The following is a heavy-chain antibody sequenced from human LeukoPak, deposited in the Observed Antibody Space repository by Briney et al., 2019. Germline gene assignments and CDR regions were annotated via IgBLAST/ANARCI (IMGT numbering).Heavy chain of an antibody. CDR3: ARDYYDFWSGYYTGPLNWFDP. CDR2: VIPIFGTA. CDR1: GGTFSSYA. Sequence: SVKVSCKASGGTFSSYAISWVRQAPGQGLEWMGGVIPIFGTANYAQKFQGRVTITADESTSTAYMELSSLRSEDTAVYYCARDYYDFWSGYYTGPLNWFDPWGQGTLVTVSS. D-gene: IGHD3-3*01. V-gene: IGHV1-69*01. J-gene: IGHJ5*02.